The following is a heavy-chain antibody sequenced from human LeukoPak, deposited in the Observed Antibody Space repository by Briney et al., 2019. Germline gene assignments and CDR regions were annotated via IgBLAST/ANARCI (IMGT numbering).Heavy chain of an antibody. D-gene: IGHD6-13*01. CDR3: ARGEGSSWFDY. CDR2: ISAYNGNT. J-gene: IGHJ4*02. V-gene: IGHV1-18*01. CDR1: GYTFSSYG. Sequence: AASVKVSCKASGYTFSSYGITWVRQAPGQGLEWMGWISAYNGNTNYAEKLQGRVTMTTDTSTSTAYMELSRLTSDDTALYYCARGEGSSWFDYWGQGTLVTVSS.